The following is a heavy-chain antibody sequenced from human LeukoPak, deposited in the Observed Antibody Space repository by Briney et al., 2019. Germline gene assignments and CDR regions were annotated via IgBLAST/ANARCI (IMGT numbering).Heavy chain of an antibody. Sequence: SQTLSLTCAISGXSVSSTSVAWNSIRQSPSRGLEWLGRTYFRARWYKEYAESVRSRVSINPDTSKNHFSLQLNSVTPEDTAVYYCAKGLRLENWFDPWGQGILVTVSS. V-gene: IGHV6-1*01. CDR1: GXSVSSTSVA. CDR3: AKGLRLENWFDP. D-gene: IGHD5-12*01. J-gene: IGHJ5*02. CDR2: TYFRARWYK.